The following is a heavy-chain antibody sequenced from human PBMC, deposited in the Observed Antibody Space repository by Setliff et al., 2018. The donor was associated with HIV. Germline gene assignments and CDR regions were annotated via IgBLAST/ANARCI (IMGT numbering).Heavy chain of an antibody. J-gene: IGHJ6*03. Sequence: SETLSLTCAVSGGSFSGYYRSWIRQPPGKGLEWIGEINHSGSTNYNPSLKSRVTISIDTSKNQFSLKVSSVTAADTALYYCARGLPGTYRYSYYYYYMDVWDKGTTVTVSS. CDR2: INHSGST. CDR3: ARGLPGTYRYSYYYYYMDV. D-gene: IGHD3-16*02. CDR1: GGSFSGYY. V-gene: IGHV4-34*01.